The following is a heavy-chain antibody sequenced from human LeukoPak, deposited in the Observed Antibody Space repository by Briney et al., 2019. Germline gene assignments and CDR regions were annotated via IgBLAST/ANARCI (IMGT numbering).Heavy chain of an antibody. J-gene: IGHJ4*02. Sequence: PSETLSLTCTVSGGSISSYYCSWIRQPPGKGLEWIGYIYYTGSTDYYPSLKSRVAISVDTSKNQFSLKLSSVTAADTAVYYCARGSKAAPGTFDYWGQGTLVTVSS. CDR2: IYYTGST. CDR1: GGSISSYY. V-gene: IGHV4-59*01. CDR3: ARGSKAAPGTFDY. D-gene: IGHD6-13*01.